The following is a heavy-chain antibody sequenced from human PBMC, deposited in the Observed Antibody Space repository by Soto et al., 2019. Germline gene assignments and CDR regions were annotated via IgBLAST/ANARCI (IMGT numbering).Heavy chain of an antibody. CDR3: AKGSGGSSEDFDY. V-gene: IGHV3-23*01. D-gene: IGHD6-6*01. J-gene: IGHJ4*02. Sequence: EVQLLESGGGLVQPGGSLRLSCAASGFTFSSYATSWVRQAPGKRLEWVSAISGSGGSTYYADSVKGRFTISRDNSKNTLYLQMNSLRAEDTAVYYCAKGSGGSSEDFDYWGQGTLVTVSS. CDR1: GFTFSSYA. CDR2: ISGSGGST.